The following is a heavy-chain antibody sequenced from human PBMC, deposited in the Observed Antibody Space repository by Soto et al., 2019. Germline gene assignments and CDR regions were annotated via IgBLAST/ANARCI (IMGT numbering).Heavy chain of an antibody. CDR1: GGSISSGGYY. V-gene: IGHV4-31*03. CDR2: IYYSGST. Sequence: QVQLQESGPGLVKPSQTLSLTCTVSGGSISSGGYYWSWIRQHPGKGLEWIGYIYYSGSTYYNPSHPSRGTVSVDTSKYQFCLELSSVTAADTAVYYYARVDATILRFLEWLPPHFDYWGQGTLVTVSS. CDR3: ARVDATILRFLEWLPPHFDY. J-gene: IGHJ4*02. D-gene: IGHD3-3*01.